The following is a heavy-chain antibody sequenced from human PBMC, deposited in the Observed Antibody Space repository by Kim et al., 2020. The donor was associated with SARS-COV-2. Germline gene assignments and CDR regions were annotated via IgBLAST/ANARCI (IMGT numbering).Heavy chain of an antibody. V-gene: IGHV1-3*01. CDR3: ARAFRGYSYGYEEDY. CDR1: GYTFTSYA. Sequence: ASVKVSCKASGYTFTSYAMHWVRQAPGQRLEWMGWINAGNGNTKYSQKFQGRVTITRDTSASTAYMELSSLRSEDTAVYYCARAFRGYSYGYEEDYWGQGTLVTVSS. D-gene: IGHD5-18*01. CDR2: INAGNGNT. J-gene: IGHJ4*02.